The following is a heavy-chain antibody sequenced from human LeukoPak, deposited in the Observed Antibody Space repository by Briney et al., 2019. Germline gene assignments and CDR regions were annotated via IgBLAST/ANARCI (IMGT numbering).Heavy chain of an antibody. D-gene: IGHD3-10*01. CDR1: VGTFSSYA. CDR3: ARDPTMVRGVLTVDY. J-gene: IGHJ4*02. V-gene: IGHV1-69*04. Sequence: SVKVSCKASVGTFSSYAISWVRQAPGQGLEWMGRIIPILGIANYAQKFQGRVTITADKSTSTAYMELSGLRSEDTAVYYCARDPTMVRGVLTVDYWGQGTLVTVSS. CDR2: IIPILGIA.